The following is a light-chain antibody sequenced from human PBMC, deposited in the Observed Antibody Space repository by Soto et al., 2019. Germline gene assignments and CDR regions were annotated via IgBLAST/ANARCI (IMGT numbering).Light chain of an antibody. J-gene: IGLJ2*01. Sequence: QSVLTQPPSASGSPGQSVTISCTGTSSDVGCYNYVSWYQQHPGKAPKLMIYEVSKRPSGVPDRFSGPKSGNTASLTVSGLQAEDEADYYCISYAGSKNLVFGGGTKLTVL. CDR1: SSDVGCYNY. CDR2: EVS. V-gene: IGLV2-8*01. CDR3: ISYAGSKNLV.